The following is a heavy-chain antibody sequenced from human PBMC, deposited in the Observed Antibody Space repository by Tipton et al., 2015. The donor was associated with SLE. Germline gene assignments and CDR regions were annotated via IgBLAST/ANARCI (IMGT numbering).Heavy chain of an antibody. V-gene: IGHV4-34*01. Sequence: LRLSCAVYGGSFSGYYWSWIRQPPGKGLEWIGEINHSGSTNYNPSLKSRVTISVDTSKNQFSLKLSSVTAADTAVYYCARAITMVQGVPLYYYGMDVWGQGTTVTVSS. J-gene: IGHJ6*02. CDR2: INHSGST. CDR3: ARAITMVQGVPLYYYGMDV. CDR1: GGSFSGYY. D-gene: IGHD3-10*01.